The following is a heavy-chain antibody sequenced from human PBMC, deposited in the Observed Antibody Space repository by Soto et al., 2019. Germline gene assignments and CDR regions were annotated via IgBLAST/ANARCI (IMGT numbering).Heavy chain of an antibody. D-gene: IGHD6-6*01. CDR1: GGSFSGYY. Sequence: SETLSQTCAVYGGSFSGYYWSWIRQPPGKGLEWLGEINHSGSTNYNPSLKSRGTISGETSKNQFSLKLSSVTTTDTAVYYCAIGGPHEQLVPYYWDQGTMVTVSS. J-gene: IGHJ4*02. CDR3: AIGGPHEQLVPYY. V-gene: IGHV4-34*01. CDR2: INHSGST.